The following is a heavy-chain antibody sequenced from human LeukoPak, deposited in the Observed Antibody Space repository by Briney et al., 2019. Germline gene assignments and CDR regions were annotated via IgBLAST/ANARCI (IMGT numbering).Heavy chain of an antibody. D-gene: IGHD1-26*01. CDR3: ARASVTVVGATKGVRYYYYYMDV. Sequence: ASVKASCKASGGTFSSYAISWVRQAPGQGLEWMGGIIPIFGTANYAQKFQGRVTITADESTSTAYMELSSLRSEDTAVYYCARASVTVVGATKGVRYYYYYMDVWGKGTTVTVSS. J-gene: IGHJ6*03. CDR2: IIPIFGTA. CDR1: GGTFSSYA. V-gene: IGHV1-69*13.